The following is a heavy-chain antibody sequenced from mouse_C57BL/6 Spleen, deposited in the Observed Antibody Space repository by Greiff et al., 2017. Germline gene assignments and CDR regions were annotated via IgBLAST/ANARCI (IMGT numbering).Heavy chain of an antibody. J-gene: IGHJ4*01. CDR2: INTYNGGN. V-gene: IGHV1-19*01. D-gene: IGHD3-3*01. CDR3: AREGLDAMDY. Sequence: EVQLQQSGPVLVKPGDSVKMSCKASGYTFTDYYMNWVKQSHGKSLEWIGVINTYNGGNSYNQKLQGMATLTVDKSYSTSYMELNSLTSEDSAIYYWAREGLDAMDYWGQGTSVTVSS. CDR1: GYTFTDYY.